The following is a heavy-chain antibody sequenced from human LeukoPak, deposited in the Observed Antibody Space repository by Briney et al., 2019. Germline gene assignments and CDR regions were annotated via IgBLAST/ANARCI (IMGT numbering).Heavy chain of an antibody. CDR2: ISAYNGNT. CDR3: ARDQVIAVAGTSTFDY. D-gene: IGHD6-19*01. CDR1: GYTFTSYG. J-gene: IGHJ4*02. V-gene: IGHV1-18*01. Sequence: GASVKVSCKASGYTFTSYGISWVRQAPGQGLEWMGWISAYNGNTNYAQKLQGRVTMTTDTSTSTAYMELRSLRSDDTAVYYCARDQVIAVAGTSTFDYWGQGTLVTVSS.